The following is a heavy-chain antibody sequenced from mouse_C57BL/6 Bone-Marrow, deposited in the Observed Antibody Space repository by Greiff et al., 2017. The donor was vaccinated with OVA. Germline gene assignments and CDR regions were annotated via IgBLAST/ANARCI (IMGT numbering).Heavy chain of an antibody. CDR2: IDPSDSDT. D-gene: IGHD2-13*01. V-gene: IGHV1-52*01. Sequence: QVQLQQPGAELVRPGSSVKLSCKASGYTFTSYWMHWVKQRPIQGLEWIGNIDPSDSDTHYNQKFKDKATLTVDKSSSTAYMQLSSLTSEDSAVYYCARDGDYDYAMDYWGQGTSVTVSS. CDR1: GYTFTSYW. J-gene: IGHJ4*01. CDR3: ARDGDYDYAMDY.